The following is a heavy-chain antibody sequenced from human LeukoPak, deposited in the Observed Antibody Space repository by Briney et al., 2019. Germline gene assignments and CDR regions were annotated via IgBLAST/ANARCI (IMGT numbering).Heavy chain of an antibody. D-gene: IGHD3-22*01. CDR1: GYTFTSYG. J-gene: IGHJ4*02. V-gene: IGHV1-18*01. CDR3: ARDNYYDSSGYCDY. Sequence: ASVKVSCKASGYTFTSYGISWVRQAPGQGLEWMGWISAYNGNTNYAQKLQGRVTMTTDTSTSTAYMELRSLRSDDTAVYYCARDNYYDSSGYCDYWGQGTLVTVSS. CDR2: ISAYNGNT.